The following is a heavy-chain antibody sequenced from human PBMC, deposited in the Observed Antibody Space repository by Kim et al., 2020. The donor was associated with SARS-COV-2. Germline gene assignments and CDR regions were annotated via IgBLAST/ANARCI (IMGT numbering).Heavy chain of an antibody. CDR1: GGSITSISFY. J-gene: IGHJ5*02. Sequence: SETLSLTCTVSGGSITSISFYWGWIRQTPGEKMEWIGSMYHTGSSYYNPSLKSRVTISVDTSKNQFFLNVRFVTAADTAVYYCARSWFGELIPCCFDPWG. D-gene: IGHD3-10*01. V-gene: IGHV4-39*01. CDR2: MYHTGSS. CDR3: ARSWFGELIPCCFDP.